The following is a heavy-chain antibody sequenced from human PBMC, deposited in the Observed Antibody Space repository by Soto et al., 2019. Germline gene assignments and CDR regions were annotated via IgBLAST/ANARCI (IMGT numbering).Heavy chain of an antibody. CDR3: AADVGPCGGDCWYFDL. J-gene: IGHJ2*01. Sequence: QMQLVQSGPEVKKPGTSVKVSCKASGFTFTSSAVQWVRQARGQRLEWIGWIVVGSGNTNYAQKFQERVTITRDMSTSTAYMELSSLRSEDTAVYYCAADVGPCGGDCWYFDLWGRGTLVTVSS. CDR1: GFTFTSSA. CDR2: IVVGSGNT. D-gene: IGHD2-21*02. V-gene: IGHV1-58*01.